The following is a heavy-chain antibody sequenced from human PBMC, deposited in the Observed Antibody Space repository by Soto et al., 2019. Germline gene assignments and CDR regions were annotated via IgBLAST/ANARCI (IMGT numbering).Heavy chain of an antibody. J-gene: IGHJ4*02. Sequence: GGSLRLSCAASGFTFSNYGMHWVRQAPGKGLEWVAVMSYDGSNEYYADSVKGRFTISRDNSKNTLYLQMNSLRAEDTAVYFCAKVLGRYCSSTSCYFFDQWGQGTLVTVSS. CDR3: AKVLGRYCSSTSCYFFDQ. CDR1: GFTFSNYG. V-gene: IGHV3-30*18. D-gene: IGHD2-2*01. CDR2: MSYDGSNE.